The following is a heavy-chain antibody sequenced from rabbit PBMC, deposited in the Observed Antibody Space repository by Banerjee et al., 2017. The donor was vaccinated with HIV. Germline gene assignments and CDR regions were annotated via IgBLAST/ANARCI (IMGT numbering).Heavy chain of an antibody. Sequence: QEQLVESGGDLVKPEGSLTLTCTASGFSFSSSYDMCWVRQAPGKGLEWIACIYNGDGNTYYATWAKGRFTISKTSSTTVTLQMTSLTAADTATYFCARDLRSSHDEYDLWGQGTLVTVS. J-gene: IGHJ4*01. CDR2: IYNGDGNT. D-gene: IGHD2-1*01. CDR3: ARDLRSSHDEYDL. CDR1: GFSFSSSYD. V-gene: IGHV1S45*01.